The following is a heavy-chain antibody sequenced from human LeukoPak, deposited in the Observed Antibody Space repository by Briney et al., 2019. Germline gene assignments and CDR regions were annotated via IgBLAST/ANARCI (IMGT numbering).Heavy chain of an antibody. CDR3: ARLRGNTYYDILTGFYFDY. J-gene: IGHJ4*02. V-gene: IGHV3-7*01. Sequence: GGSLRLSCAASGFTFSSYWMSWVRQAPGKGLEWVANIKQDGSEKYYVDSVKGRFTISRDNAKNSLYLQMNSLRAEDTAVYYCARLRGNTYYDILTGFYFDYWGQGTLVTVSS. CDR2: IKQDGSEK. D-gene: IGHD3-9*01. CDR1: GFTFSSYW.